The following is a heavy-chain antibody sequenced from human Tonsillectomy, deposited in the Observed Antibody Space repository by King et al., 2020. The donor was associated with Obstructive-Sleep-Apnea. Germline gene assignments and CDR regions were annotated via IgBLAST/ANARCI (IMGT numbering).Heavy chain of an antibody. Sequence: VQLVESGGGLVKPGGSLRLSCAASGFIFISYNMNWVRQAPGKGLEWVSSISRSSSYIYYADSVKGRFTISRDNAKNSLYLQMNSLRDEDTAVYYCARGAVAGTYWGQGTLVTVSS. CDR3: ARGAVAGTY. CDR1: GFIFISYN. D-gene: IGHD6-19*01. CDR2: ISRSSSYI. J-gene: IGHJ4*02. V-gene: IGHV3-21*01.